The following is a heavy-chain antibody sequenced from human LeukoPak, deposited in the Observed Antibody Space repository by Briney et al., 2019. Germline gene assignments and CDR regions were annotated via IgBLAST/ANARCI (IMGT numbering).Heavy chain of an antibody. Sequence: PGGSLRLSCAASGFTFNSYGMHWVRQAPGKGLEWVAVIWYDGSNRYYADSVKGRFTISRDNSKNTLYLQMNSLRAEDTAVYYCARGGQQLTTTLWGQGTLVTVSS. CDR2: IWYDGSNR. CDR3: ARGGQQLTTTL. D-gene: IGHD6-13*01. J-gene: IGHJ4*02. CDR1: GFTFNSYG. V-gene: IGHV3-33*08.